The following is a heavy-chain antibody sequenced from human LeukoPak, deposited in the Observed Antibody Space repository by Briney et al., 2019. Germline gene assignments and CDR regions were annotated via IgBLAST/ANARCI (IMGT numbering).Heavy chain of an antibody. J-gene: IGHJ4*02. D-gene: IGHD5-18*01. V-gene: IGHV4-34*01. CDR3: ASRAAMGQFDY. CDR1: GGSFSGYY. CDR2: INHSGST. Sequence: SETLSLTCAVYGGSFSGYYWSWIRQPPGKGLEWIGEINHSGSTNYNPSLKSRVTISVDTSKNQFSLKLSSVTAADTAVYYCASRAAMGQFDYWGQGTLVTVSS.